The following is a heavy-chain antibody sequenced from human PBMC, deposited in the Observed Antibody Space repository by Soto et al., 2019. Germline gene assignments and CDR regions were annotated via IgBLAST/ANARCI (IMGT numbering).Heavy chain of an antibody. D-gene: IGHD1-26*01. J-gene: IGHJ4*02. CDR3: ARAPDIVGATPFDY. CDR1: GYTFTSYA. Sequence: ASVKVSCKASGYTFTSYAMHWVRQAPGQRLEWMGWVNAGNGNTKYSQKFQGRVTITRDTSASTAYMELSSLRSEDTAVYYCARAPDIVGATPFDYWGQGTLVTVSS. CDR2: VNAGNGNT. V-gene: IGHV1-3*01.